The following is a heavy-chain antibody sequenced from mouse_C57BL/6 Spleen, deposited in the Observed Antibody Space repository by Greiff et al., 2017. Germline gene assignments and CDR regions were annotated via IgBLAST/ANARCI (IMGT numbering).Heavy chain of an antibody. CDR2: INPNNGGT. CDR1: GYTFTDYY. D-gene: IGHD1-1*01. J-gene: IGHJ3*01. CDR3: AREVGKAWFAY. V-gene: IGHV1-26*01. Sequence: EVKLQQSGPELVKPGASVKISCKASGYTFTDYYMNWVKQSHGKSLEWIGDINPNNGGTSYNQKFKGKATLTVDKSSSTAYMELRSLTSEDSAVYYCAREVGKAWFAYWGQGTLVTVSA.